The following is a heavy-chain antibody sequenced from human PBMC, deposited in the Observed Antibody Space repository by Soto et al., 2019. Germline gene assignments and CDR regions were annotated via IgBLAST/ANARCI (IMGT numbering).Heavy chain of an antibody. D-gene: IGHD3-22*01. J-gene: IGHJ3*02. CDR1: GGTFSSYA. CDR3: ARPLVTYYYDSSDLGAFDI. CDR2: IIPIFGTA. Sequence: SVKVSCKASGGTFSSYAISWVRQAPGQGLEWMGGIIPIFGTANYAQKFQGRVTITADESTSTAYMELSSLRSEDTAVYYCARPLVTYYYDSSDLGAFDIWGQGTMVTVS. V-gene: IGHV1-69*13.